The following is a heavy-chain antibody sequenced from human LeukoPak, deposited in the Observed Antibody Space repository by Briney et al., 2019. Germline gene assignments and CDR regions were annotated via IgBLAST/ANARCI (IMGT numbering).Heavy chain of an antibody. D-gene: IGHD3-22*01. CDR2: IIPILGIA. CDR1: GYTFTSYG. J-gene: IGHJ4*02. Sequence: SVKVSCKASGYTFTSYGISWVRQAPGQGLEWMGRIIPILGIANYAQKFQGRVTITADKSTSTAYMELSSLRSEDTAVYYCAHYSSGYYYWDYWGQGTLVTVSS. V-gene: IGHV1-69*04. CDR3: AHYSSGYYYWDY.